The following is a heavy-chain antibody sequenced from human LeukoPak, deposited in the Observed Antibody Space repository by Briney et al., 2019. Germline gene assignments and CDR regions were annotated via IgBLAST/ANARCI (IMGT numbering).Heavy chain of an antibody. V-gene: IGHV3-30*18. CDR3: AKRPSDYGDYVSYFDY. J-gene: IGHJ4*02. CDR2: ISDDGRSK. CDR1: GFSFISYG. Sequence: GGSLRLSCAASGFSFISYGMLWVRQAPGKGLEWVGVISDDGRSKDYADSVKGRFTISRDNSKDTLYLQMNSLRAEDTAVYYCAKRPSDYGDYVSYFDYWGRGTLVTVSS. D-gene: IGHD4-17*01.